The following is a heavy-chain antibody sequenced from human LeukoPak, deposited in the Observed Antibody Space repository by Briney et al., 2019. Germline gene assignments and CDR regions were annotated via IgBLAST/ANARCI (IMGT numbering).Heavy chain of an antibody. CDR1: GGSISSYY. CDR2: IYTSGST. J-gene: IGHJ4*02. V-gene: IGHV4-4*07. CDR3: ARDRGIGSSATDYFDY. D-gene: IGHD2-2*01. Sequence: SETLSLTCTVSGGSISSYYWSWIRQPAGKGLEWIGRIYTSGSTNYNPSLKSRVTISVDTSKNQFSLKLSSVTAADTAVYYCARDRGIGSSATDYFDYWGQGTLVTVSS.